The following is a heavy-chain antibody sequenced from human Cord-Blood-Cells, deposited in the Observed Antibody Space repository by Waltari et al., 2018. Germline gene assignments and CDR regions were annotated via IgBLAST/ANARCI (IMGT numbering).Heavy chain of an antibody. J-gene: IGHJ4*02. CDR2: SAYNGNT. Sequence: SAYNGNTNYAQQLQGRVTMTTDTSTSTDYMELRSLRSDDTAVYYCARGSSGWYRDYWGQGTLVTVSS. V-gene: IGHV1-18*01. CDR3: ARGSSGWYRDY. D-gene: IGHD6-19*01.